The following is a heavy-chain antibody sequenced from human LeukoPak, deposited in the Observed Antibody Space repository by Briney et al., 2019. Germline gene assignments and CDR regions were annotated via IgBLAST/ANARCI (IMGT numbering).Heavy chain of an antibody. CDR1: GYTFTSYG. Sequence: ASVKVSCKASGYTFTSYGISWVRQAPGQGLEWMGWISAYNGNTNYAQKLQGRATMTTDTSTSTAYMELRSLRSDDTAVYYCARTVITREYYYYGMDVWGQGTTVTVSS. CDR3: ARTVITREYYYYGMDV. J-gene: IGHJ6*02. CDR2: ISAYNGNT. V-gene: IGHV1-18*01. D-gene: IGHD4-11*01.